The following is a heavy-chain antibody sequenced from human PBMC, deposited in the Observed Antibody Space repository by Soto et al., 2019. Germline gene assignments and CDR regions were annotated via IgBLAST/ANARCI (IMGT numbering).Heavy chain of an antibody. D-gene: IGHD3-3*01. J-gene: IGHJ5*02. V-gene: IGHV4-30-2*01. CDR1: GGSISSGGYS. CDR2: IYHSGST. CDR3: ARQDITIFGVVIHNWFDP. Sequence: SETLSLTCTVSGGSISSGGYSWSWIRQPPGKGLEWIGYIYHSGSTYYNPSLKSRVTISVDRSKNQFSLKLSSVTAADTAVYYCARQDITIFGVVIHNWFDPWGQGTLVTVSS.